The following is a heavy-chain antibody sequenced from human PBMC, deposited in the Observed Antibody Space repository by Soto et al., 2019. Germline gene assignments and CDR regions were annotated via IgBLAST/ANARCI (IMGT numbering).Heavy chain of an antibody. CDR1: GFTFSSYA. CDR3: PRGSRGYNYASAPFFDY. CDR2: ISRSAESI. D-gene: IGHD5-18*01. Sequence: VQLVESGGGVVQPGRSLRLSCAASGFTFSSYALHWVRQAPGKGLEWVSYISRSAESIHYADSVKGRFSISRDNAKNSLYLQMNSLRAEDTTVYFCPRGSRGYNYASAPFFDYWGQGNRVIVSS. V-gene: IGHV3-48*03. J-gene: IGHJ4*01.